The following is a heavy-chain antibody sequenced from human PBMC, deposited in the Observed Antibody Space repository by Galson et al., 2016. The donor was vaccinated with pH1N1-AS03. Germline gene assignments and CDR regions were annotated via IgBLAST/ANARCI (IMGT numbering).Heavy chain of an antibody. V-gene: IGHV3-23*01. Sequence: SLRLSCAASGFSFNSYAMQWVRQAPGEGPEWVSGIRGNGDSTYYADSVKGRFTISRDNSKDMLYLQMTSLRGDDTAVYYCVKGAWGIDIVDRIAHCGMDVWGQGTTVTVSS. CDR3: VKGAWGIDIVDRIAHCGMDV. CDR2: IRGNGDST. J-gene: IGHJ6*02. CDR1: GFSFNSYA. D-gene: IGHD5-12*01.